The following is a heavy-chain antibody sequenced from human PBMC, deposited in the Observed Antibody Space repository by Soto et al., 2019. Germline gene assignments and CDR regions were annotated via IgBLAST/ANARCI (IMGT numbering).Heavy chain of an antibody. Sequence: QITLKESGPTLVKPTQTLTLTCTVSGFSLSTSGVGVGWIRQPPGKALEWLALIYWDDDKRYSPSLKSRLTITKDTSKNQVVLTMNNMDPVDTATYYCAHRMAAARGMDVWGQGTTVTVAS. CDR2: IYWDDDK. J-gene: IGHJ6*01. V-gene: IGHV2-5*02. CDR1: GFSLSTSGVG. CDR3: AHRMAAARGMDV. D-gene: IGHD6-13*01.